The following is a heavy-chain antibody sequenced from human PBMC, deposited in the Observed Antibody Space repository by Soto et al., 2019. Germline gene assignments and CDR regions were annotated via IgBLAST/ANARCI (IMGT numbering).Heavy chain of an antibody. J-gene: IGHJ4*02. CDR2: ITSSGDST. CDR3: TTRPFIAGDY. V-gene: IGHV3-23*01. CDR1: GFPFSNFA. D-gene: IGHD2-15*01. Sequence: EVQLLESGGGLVQPGGSLRLSCGASGFPFSNFAMSWVRQAPGKGLEWVSVITSSGDSTYFADSVKGRFTISRDNSKNTLYLQLNSLRAEDTATYYCTTRPFIAGDYWGQGTLVTVSS.